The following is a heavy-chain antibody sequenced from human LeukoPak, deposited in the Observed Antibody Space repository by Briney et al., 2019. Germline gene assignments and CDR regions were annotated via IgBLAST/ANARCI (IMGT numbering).Heavy chain of an antibody. CDR1: GFTFDDYA. D-gene: IGHD3-10*01. V-gene: IGHV3-9*01. J-gene: IGHJ6*02. Sequence: GRSLRLSCAASGFTFDDYAMHWVRQAPGEGLEWVSGISWNSGSIGYADSVKGRFTVSRDNAKNSLYLQMNSLRAEDAALYYCAKDRDYYGSGSYPPSYYYYGMDVWGQGTTVTVSS. CDR3: AKDRDYYGSGSYPPSYYYYGMDV. CDR2: ISWNSGSI.